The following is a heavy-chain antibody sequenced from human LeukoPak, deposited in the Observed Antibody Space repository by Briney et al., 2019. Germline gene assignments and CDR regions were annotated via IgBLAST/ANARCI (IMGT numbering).Heavy chain of an antibody. V-gene: IGHV3-30*02. CDR3: AKDQHRYSSGWYYFDY. CDR2: IRYDGSNK. CDR1: GFTFSSYG. J-gene: IGHJ4*02. D-gene: IGHD6-19*01. Sequence: GGSLRLSCAASGFTFSSYGMHWVRQAPGKGLEWVAFIRYDGSNKYYADSVKGRFTISRDNSKNTLYLQMNSLRAEDTAVYYCAKDQHRYSSGWYYFDYWGQGTLVTVSS.